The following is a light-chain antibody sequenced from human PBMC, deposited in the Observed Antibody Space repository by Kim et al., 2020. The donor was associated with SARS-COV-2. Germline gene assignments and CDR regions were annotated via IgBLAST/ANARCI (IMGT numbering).Light chain of an antibody. CDR3: QQYNNWRYT. CDR2: GAS. J-gene: IGKJ2*01. Sequence: SVSPGERATLSCRASQSVSSNVAWYQQKPGQAPRLLIYGASTRATGIPARFSGSGSGTEFTLTISSLQSEDFAVYYCQQYNNWRYTFGQGTKLEI. CDR1: QSVSSN. V-gene: IGKV3-15*01.